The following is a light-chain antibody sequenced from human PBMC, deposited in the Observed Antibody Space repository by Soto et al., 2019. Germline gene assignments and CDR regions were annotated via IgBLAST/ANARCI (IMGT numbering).Light chain of an antibody. CDR1: QSVSSN. CDR2: GAS. V-gene: IGKV3-15*01. J-gene: IGKJ1*01. Sequence: EIVLTPSPGTLSLSPVERATLSCRASQSVSSNLAWYQQKPGQAPRLLIYGASTRATGIPARFSGSGSGTDFTLTISCLQSEDFATYYCQQYYSYPRTFGQGTKVDIK. CDR3: QQYYSYPRT.